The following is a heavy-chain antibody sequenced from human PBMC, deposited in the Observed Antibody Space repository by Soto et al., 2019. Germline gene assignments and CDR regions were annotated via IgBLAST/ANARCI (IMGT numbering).Heavy chain of an antibody. CDR3: ARVVVVPAADYFDY. J-gene: IGHJ4*02. V-gene: IGHV1-18*01. CDR2: ISAYNGNT. Sequence: GASVKVSCKASGYTFTSYGISWVRQAPGQGHEWMGWISAYNGNTNYAQKLQGRVTMTTDTSTSTAYMELRSLRSDDTAVYYCARVVVVPAADYFDYWGQGTLVTVSS. D-gene: IGHD2-2*01. CDR1: GYTFTSYG.